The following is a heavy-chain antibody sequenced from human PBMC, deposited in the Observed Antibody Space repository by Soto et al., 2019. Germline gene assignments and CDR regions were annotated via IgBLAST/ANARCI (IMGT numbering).Heavy chain of an antibody. V-gene: IGHV1-18*01. CDR3: ARDLNLGLGDY. J-gene: IGHJ4*02. CDR1: GYTFTSYV. D-gene: IGHD7-27*01. CDR2: INPYNVNT. Sequence: QVQLVQSGAEVKKLGASVKFSCRAPGYTFTSYVISWVRQAPGQGLEWMGWINPYNVNTKNAQKLQGRVTMTTDTSTSTAYMELRSLRSDDTAVYYCARDLNLGLGDYWGQGTLVTVSS.